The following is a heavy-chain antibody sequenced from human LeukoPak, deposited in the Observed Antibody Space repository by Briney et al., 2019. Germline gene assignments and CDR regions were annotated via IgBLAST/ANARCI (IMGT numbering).Heavy chain of an antibody. CDR3: ARERGVAVAGEGVDP. J-gene: IGHJ5*02. D-gene: IGHD6-19*01. CDR2: INPSGGST. V-gene: IGHV1-46*01. Sequence: TVKVSCKASGYTFTRHYIQWVRQAPGQGIEWMGIINPSGGSTSYAQKFQGRVTLTRDMSTSTVYTELSSLRSEDTAVYYCARERGVAVAGEGVDPWGQGTLVTVSS. CDR1: GYTFTRHY.